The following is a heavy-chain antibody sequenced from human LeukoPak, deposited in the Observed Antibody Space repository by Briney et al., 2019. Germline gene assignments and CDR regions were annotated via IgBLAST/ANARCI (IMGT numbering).Heavy chain of an antibody. D-gene: IGHD2-2*01. CDR3: ARDGCSSSSCLVYGMDV. J-gene: IGHJ6*02. Sequence: GGSLRLSCAASGFTFSSCTMNWVRQAPGKGLEWVSYISSSSSTIYYADSVKGRFTISRDNAKNSLYLQMNSLRDEDTAVYYCARDGCSSSSCLVYGMDVWGQGTTVTVSS. CDR2: ISSSSSTI. CDR1: GFTFSSCT. V-gene: IGHV3-48*02.